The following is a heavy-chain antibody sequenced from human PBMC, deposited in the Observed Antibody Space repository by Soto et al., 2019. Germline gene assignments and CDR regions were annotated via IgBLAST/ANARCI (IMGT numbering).Heavy chain of an antibody. Sequence: PSETLSLTCTVSGGSISSGDYYWSWIRQPPGKGLEWIGYIYYSGSTYYNPSLKSRVTISVDTSKNQFSLKLSSVTAADTAVYYCAREISYDSSGYYYVYAFDIWGQGTMVTVSS. V-gene: IGHV4-30-4*01. D-gene: IGHD3-22*01. CDR3: AREISYDSSGYYYVYAFDI. J-gene: IGHJ3*02. CDR1: GGSISSGDYY. CDR2: IYYSGST.